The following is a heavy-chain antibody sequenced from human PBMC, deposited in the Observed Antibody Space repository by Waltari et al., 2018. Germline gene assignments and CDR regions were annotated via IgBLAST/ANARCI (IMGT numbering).Heavy chain of an antibody. Sequence: EVQLVESGGGLVQPGGSLRLSCAASGFTFSSYEMNWVRQAPGQGLGWVSYIRSSGSTIYYADSVKGRFTISRDNAKNSLYLQMNSLRAEDTAVYYCARVYLYYDFWSGYYTTSPFDYWGQGTLVTVSS. CDR3: ARVYLYYDFWSGYYTTSPFDY. V-gene: IGHV3-48*03. J-gene: IGHJ4*02. D-gene: IGHD3-3*01. CDR2: IRSSGSTI. CDR1: GFTFSSYE.